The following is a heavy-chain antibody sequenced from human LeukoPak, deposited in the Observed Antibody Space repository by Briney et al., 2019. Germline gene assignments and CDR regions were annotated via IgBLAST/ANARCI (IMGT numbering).Heavy chain of an antibody. D-gene: IGHD3-3*01. Sequence: PSETLSLTCAVYGGSFSGYYWSWIRQPPGKGLEWIGEINHSGSTNYNPSLKSRVTISVVTSKNQFSLKLSSVTAADTAVYYCARGPLYYDFWSGYYTHYMDVWGKGTTVTVSS. V-gene: IGHV4-34*01. CDR1: GGSFSGYY. CDR3: ARGPLYYDFWSGYYTHYMDV. J-gene: IGHJ6*03. CDR2: INHSGST.